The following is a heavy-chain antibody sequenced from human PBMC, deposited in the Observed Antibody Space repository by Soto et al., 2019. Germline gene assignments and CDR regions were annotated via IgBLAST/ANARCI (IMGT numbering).Heavy chain of an antibody. CDR1: GFTFSSYA. Sequence: GSLRLSCAASGFTFSSYAMSWVRQAPGKGLEWVSAISGSGGSTYYADSVKGRFTISRDNSKNTLYLQMNSLRAEDTAVYYCAKVPYYYDSSGYYPPNDYWGQGTLVTVSS. CDR3: AKVPYYYDSSGYYPPNDY. CDR2: ISGSGGST. D-gene: IGHD3-22*01. J-gene: IGHJ4*02. V-gene: IGHV3-23*01.